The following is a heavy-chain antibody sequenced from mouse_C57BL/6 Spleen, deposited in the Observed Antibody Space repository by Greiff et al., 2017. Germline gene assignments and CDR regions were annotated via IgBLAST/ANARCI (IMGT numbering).Heavy chain of an antibody. J-gene: IGHJ4*01. D-gene: IGHD2-10*01. Sequence: QVQLKESGPELVKPGASVKISCKASGYAFSSSWMNWVKQRPGKGLEWIGQIYPGDGDTNYNGKFKGKATLTADKSSSTAYMQLSSLTSEDSAVYFCARTAYYGNYYAMDYWGQGTSVTVSS. CDR2: IYPGDGDT. V-gene: IGHV1-82*01. CDR1: GYAFSSSW. CDR3: ARTAYYGNYYAMDY.